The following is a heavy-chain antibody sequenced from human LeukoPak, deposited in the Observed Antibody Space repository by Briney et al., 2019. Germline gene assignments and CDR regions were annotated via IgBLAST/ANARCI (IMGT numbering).Heavy chain of an antibody. Sequence: GGSLRLSCAASGFTFSSYAMSWVRQAPGKGLEWVSAISGSGGSTYYADSVKGRFTISRDNSKNTLYLQMNSLRAEDTAVYYCAKRGPYYDSPPSPLFDPWGQGTLVTVSS. CDR2: ISGSGGST. D-gene: IGHD3-22*01. V-gene: IGHV3-23*01. CDR3: AKRGPYYDSPPSPLFDP. J-gene: IGHJ5*02. CDR1: GFTFSSYA.